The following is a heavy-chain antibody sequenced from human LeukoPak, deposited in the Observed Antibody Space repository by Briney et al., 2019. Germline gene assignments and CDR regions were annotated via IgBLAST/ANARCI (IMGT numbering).Heavy chain of an antibody. V-gene: IGHV3-23*01. J-gene: IGHJ6*02. Sequence: GGSLRLSCAASGFTFSSYAMSWVRQAPGKGLEWVSTIVGSAGSTYYADSVKGRFTISRDNSKNTLYLQMNSLRAEDTAVYYCARGSVTTGPFGMDVWGPGTTVTVSS. CDR3: ARGSVTTGPFGMDV. CDR1: GFTFSSYA. D-gene: IGHD5-18*01. CDR2: IVGSAGST.